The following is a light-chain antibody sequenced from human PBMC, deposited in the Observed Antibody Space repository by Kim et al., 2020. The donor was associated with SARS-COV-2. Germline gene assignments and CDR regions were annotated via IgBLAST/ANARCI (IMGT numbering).Light chain of an antibody. Sequence: GQRVTISCSGSSSNIGSNVVNWYQQLPGTAPKPLIYSNDYRPSGVPDRFSGSKSGTSASLAISGLQSEDEADYYCVAWDDSLNGSVFGGGTQLTVL. CDR1: SSNIGSNV. CDR3: VAWDDSLNGSV. V-gene: IGLV1-44*01. CDR2: SND. J-gene: IGLJ3*02.